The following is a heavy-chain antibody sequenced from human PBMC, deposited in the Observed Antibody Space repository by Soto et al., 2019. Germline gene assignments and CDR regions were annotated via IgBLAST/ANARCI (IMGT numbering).Heavy chain of an antibody. J-gene: IGHJ4*02. V-gene: IGHV3-15*01. CDR3: ATDLPWSYGALGF. Sequence: EVQLVESGGGLVKPGGSLRLSCATSGFTFHNAWMTWVRQAPGKGLEWVGRIKSKSDGGTTDYTSPVEGRFTISRDDSNNTLYVQMNSLKTEDTAMYYCATDLPWSYGALGFWGQGTLVTVSS. D-gene: IGHD1-26*01. CDR2: IKSKSDGGTT. CDR1: GFTFHNAW.